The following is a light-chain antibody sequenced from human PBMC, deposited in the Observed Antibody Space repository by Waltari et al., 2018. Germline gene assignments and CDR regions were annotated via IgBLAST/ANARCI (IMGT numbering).Light chain of an antibody. J-gene: IGLJ1*01. CDR2: EVS. V-gene: IGLV2-23*02. CDR1: SIDVGSYNL. Sequence: QSALTQPASVSGSPGQSITISCTGTSIDVGSYNLFSWYQQHPGKAPNLMLYEVSKRPSGVSNRFSGSKSGNTASLTISGLQAEDEADYYCCSYAGSSTYVFGTGTKVTVL. CDR3: CSYAGSSTYV.